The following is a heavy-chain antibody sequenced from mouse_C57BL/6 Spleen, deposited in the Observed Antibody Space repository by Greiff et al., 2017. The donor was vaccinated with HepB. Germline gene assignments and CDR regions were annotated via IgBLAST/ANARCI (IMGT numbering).Heavy chain of an antibody. J-gene: IGHJ1*03. V-gene: IGHV1-53*01. CDR2: INPRNGGT. CDR3: ARSNYSNYHWYFDV. D-gene: IGHD2-5*01. Sequence: VQLQQPGTELVKPGASVKLSCKASGYTFTSYWMHWVKQRPGQGLEWIGNINPRNGGTNYNEKFKSKATLTVDKSSSTAYMQLSSLTSEDSAVYYCARSNYSNYHWYFDVWGTETTLTVSS. CDR1: GYTFTSYW.